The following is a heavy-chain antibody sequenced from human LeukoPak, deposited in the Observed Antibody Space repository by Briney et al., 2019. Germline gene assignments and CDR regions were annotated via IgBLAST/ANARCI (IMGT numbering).Heavy chain of an antibody. Sequence: GASVKVSCKASRYTFTGYYMHWVRQAPGQGLEWMGWINPNSGGTNYAQKFQGRVTMTRDTSISTAYMELSRLRSDDTAVYYCARDGYSGYDTDYYYYYMDVWGKGTTVTVSS. CDR3: ARDGYSGYDTDYYYYYMDV. CDR2: INPNSGGT. D-gene: IGHD5-12*01. V-gene: IGHV1-2*02. J-gene: IGHJ6*03. CDR1: RYTFTGYY.